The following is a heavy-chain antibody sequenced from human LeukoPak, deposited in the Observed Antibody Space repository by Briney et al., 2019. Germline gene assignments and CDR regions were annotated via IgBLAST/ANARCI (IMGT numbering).Heavy chain of an antibody. V-gene: IGHV4-34*01. CDR2: INHSGST. Sequence: SETLSLTCAVYGGSFSGYYWSWIRQPPGKGLQWIGEINHSGSTNYHPSLKSRVTISIDTSKNRFSLKLSSVTAADTAGYYCARGDLVVVVAATSFDYWGQGTLVTVSS. D-gene: IGHD2-15*01. CDR3: ARGDLVVVVAATSFDY. J-gene: IGHJ4*02. CDR1: GGSFSGYY.